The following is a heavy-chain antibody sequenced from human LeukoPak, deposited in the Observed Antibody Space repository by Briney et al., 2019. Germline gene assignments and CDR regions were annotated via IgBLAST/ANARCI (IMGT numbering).Heavy chain of an antibody. V-gene: IGHV3-23*01. J-gene: IGHJ4*02. CDR2: ITNSGDRT. D-gene: IGHD6-6*01. Sequence: PGGSLRLSCAASGFTFSSSAMSWVRQAPGKGLEWVSSITNSGDRTYYADAVRGQFTISRDNSKSTLFLQMRSLRVEDTAIYYCAKEGSSSSSVDYWGQGTLVTVSS. CDR1: GFTFSSSA. CDR3: AKEGSSSSSVDY.